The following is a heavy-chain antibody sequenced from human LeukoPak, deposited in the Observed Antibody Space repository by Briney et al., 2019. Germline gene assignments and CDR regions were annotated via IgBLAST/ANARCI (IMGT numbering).Heavy chain of an antibody. CDR2: IYYSGST. D-gene: IGHD2-15*01. Sequence: SQTLSLTCTVSGSXISSGGYYWSWIRQHPGKGLEWIGYIYYSGSTYYNPSLKSRVTISVDTSKNQFSLKLSSVTAADTAVYYCARVNLPLAATPVPNFDYWGQGTLVTVSS. J-gene: IGHJ4*02. CDR3: ARVNLPLAATPVPNFDY. V-gene: IGHV4-31*03. CDR1: GSXISSGGYY.